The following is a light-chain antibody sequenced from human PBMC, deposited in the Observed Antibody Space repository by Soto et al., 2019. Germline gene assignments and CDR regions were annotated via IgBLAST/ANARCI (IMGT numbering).Light chain of an antibody. CDR2: GAS. CDR3: QKYGSSGT. V-gene: IGKV3-20*01. CDR1: QSVSSSY. Sequence: EIVLTQSPGTLSLSPGERATLSCRASQSVSSSYLAWYQQKPGQAPRLLIYGASSRATGIPDRFSGSGSGTDFPLTISRLEPEDFAVYYCQKYGSSGTFGQGTKVEIK. J-gene: IGKJ1*01.